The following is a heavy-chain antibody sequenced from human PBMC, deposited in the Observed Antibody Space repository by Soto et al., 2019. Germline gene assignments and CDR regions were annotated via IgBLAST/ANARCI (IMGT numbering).Heavy chain of an antibody. CDR3: ARCIQEDYYYGMDV. Sequence: QAQLVQSGAEVKKPGASVKVSCKASGYTFYSNNISWMGQAPGQGLEWMGRISADNINTKYAQKFRGRVTMTTDTSTSTVYMELRNLRSDDTAVYYCARCIQEDYYYGMDVWGQGTTVTVSS. V-gene: IGHV1-18*01. CDR1: GYTFYSNN. CDR2: ISADNINT. D-gene: IGHD5-18*01. J-gene: IGHJ6*02.